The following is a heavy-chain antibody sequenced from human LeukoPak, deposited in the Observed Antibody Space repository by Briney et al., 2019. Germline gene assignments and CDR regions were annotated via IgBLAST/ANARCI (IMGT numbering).Heavy chain of an antibody. V-gene: IGHV3-11*04. J-gene: IGHJ6*03. CDR1: GFTFSDYY. CDR2: ISSSGSTI. Sequence: PGGSLRLSCAASGFTFSDYYMSWIRQAPGKGLEWVSYISSSGSTIYYADSVKGRFTISRDNAKNSLYLQMNSLRAEDTAVYYCARADCGGDCYRYYYYYMDVWGKGTTVTVSS. D-gene: IGHD2-21*02. CDR3: ARADCGGDCYRYYYYYMDV.